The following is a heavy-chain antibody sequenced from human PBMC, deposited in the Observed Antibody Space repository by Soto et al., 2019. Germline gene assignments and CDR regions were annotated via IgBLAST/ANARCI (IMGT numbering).Heavy chain of an antibody. CDR3: ARDGSSSSYYYGMDV. CDR1: GGSISSGGYS. Sequence: SETLSLTCAVSGGSISSGGYSWSWIRQPPGKGLEWIGYIYHSGSTYYNPSLKSRVTISVDTSKNQFSLKLSSVTAADTAVYYCARDGSSSSYYYGMDVWGQGTTVTVSS. J-gene: IGHJ6*02. V-gene: IGHV4-30-2*01. CDR2: IYHSGST. D-gene: IGHD6-6*01.